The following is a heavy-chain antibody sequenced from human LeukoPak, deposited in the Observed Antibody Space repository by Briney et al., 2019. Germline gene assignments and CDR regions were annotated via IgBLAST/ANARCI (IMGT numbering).Heavy chain of an antibody. D-gene: IGHD3-10*01. CDR1: GFAFSDFY. J-gene: IGHJ4*02. CDR2: ISNSGGTL. CDR3: ARDALGSYDY. V-gene: IGHV3-11*01. Sequence: GGSLRLSCAASGFAFSDFYMFWIRQAPGKGLEWISYISNSGGTLYYADSVKGRFTISRDNDENLLYLQMNSLRADDTAVYYCARDALGSYDYWGQGTLVTVSS.